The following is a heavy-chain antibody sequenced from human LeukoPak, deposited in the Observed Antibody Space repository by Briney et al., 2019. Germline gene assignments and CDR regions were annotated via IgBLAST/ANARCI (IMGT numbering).Heavy chain of an antibody. CDR2: IYYSGST. Sequence: PSETLSLTCTASGGSISSGGYYWSWIRQHPGQGLEWIGYIYYSGSTYYNPSLKSRVTISVDTSKNQFSLKLSSVTAADTAVYYCARDRRVVVPAAPGYYYYGMDVWGQGTTVTVSS. CDR1: GGSISSGGYY. V-gene: IGHV4-31*03. CDR3: ARDRRVVVPAAPGYYYYGMDV. J-gene: IGHJ6*02. D-gene: IGHD2-2*01.